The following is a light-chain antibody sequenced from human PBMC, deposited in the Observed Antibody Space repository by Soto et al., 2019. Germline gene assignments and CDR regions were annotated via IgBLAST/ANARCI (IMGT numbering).Light chain of an antibody. J-gene: IGLJ1*01. CDR1: SSDVGSYNL. Sequence: QSALTQPASVSGSPGQSITISCTGTSSDVGSYNLVSWYQQHPGKAPKLIIYEDSKRPSGVSNRFSGSKSGNTASLTISGLQTEDEADYYCCSYADRSTYVFGTGTKVTVL. CDR3: CSYADRSTYV. V-gene: IGLV2-23*01. CDR2: EDS.